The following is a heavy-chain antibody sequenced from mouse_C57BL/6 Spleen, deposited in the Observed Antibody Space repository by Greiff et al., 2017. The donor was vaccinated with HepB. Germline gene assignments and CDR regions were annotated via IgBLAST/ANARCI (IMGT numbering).Heavy chain of an antibody. CDR2: FHPDSGST. J-gene: IGHJ3*01. CDR3: ARETRREFAY. Sequence: QVQLQQPGAELVKPGASVKLFCKVSGYILTSYCMHGVKQRSEQGFEWLGMFHPDSGSTNYNEKLKSKATLTVDKSSNTAYMQLSSLTSADSAVYYYARETRREFAYWGQGALVTVSA. CDR1: GYILTSYC. V-gene: IGHV1-64*01.